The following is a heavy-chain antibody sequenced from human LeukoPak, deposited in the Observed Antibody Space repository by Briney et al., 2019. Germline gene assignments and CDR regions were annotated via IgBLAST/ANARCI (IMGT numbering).Heavy chain of an antibody. V-gene: IGHV3-23*01. CDR3: GRDLDWGAFDH. CDR2: IVGSGGTT. J-gene: IGHJ4*02. CDR1: GFTFSAYG. D-gene: IGHD3-9*01. Sequence: GGTLRLSCAASGFTFSAYGMDWVCQAPGRGLEGVSGIVGSGGTTYYADSVKGRFTISRDNSKNALYLQMNSLRAEDTAVYYCGRDLDWGAFDHWGQGTLVTVSS.